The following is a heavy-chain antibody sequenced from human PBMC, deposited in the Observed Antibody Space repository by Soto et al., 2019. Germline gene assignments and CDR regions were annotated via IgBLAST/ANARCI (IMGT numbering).Heavy chain of an antibody. J-gene: IGHJ3*02. Sequence: EVQLLESGGGLLQPGGSLRLSCAASGFTFSSYAMSWVRQAPGKGLEWVSAISGSGGTTYYADSVKGRFTFSRDNSKNTLYLQMNSLRAEDTAVYYCAKTANGWFRAFDIWGQGTMVTVSS. V-gene: IGHV3-23*01. CDR2: ISGSGGTT. D-gene: IGHD6-19*01. CDR3: AKTANGWFRAFDI. CDR1: GFTFSSYA.